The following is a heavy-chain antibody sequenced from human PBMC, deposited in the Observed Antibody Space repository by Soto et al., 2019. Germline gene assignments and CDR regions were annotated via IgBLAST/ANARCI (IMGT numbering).Heavy chain of an antibody. CDR3: ARDAPVSFGGVIGEMGYYGMDV. Sequence: QVQLVQSGAEVKKPGSSVKVSCKASGGTFSSYAISWVRQAPGQGLEWMGGIIPIFGTANYAQKFQGRVTITADESTSTAYMELSSLRSEDTAVYYCARDAPVSFGGVIGEMGYYGMDVWGQGTTVTVSS. CDR2: IIPIFGTA. V-gene: IGHV1-69*01. CDR1: GGTFSSYA. J-gene: IGHJ6*02. D-gene: IGHD3-16*01.